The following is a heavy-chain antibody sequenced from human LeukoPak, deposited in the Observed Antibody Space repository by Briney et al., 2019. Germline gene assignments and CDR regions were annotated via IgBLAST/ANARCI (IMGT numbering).Heavy chain of an antibody. Sequence: SETLSITCAVYGGSFSGYYWSWIRQPPGNGLEWIGEINHSGSTNYNPSLKSRVTISVDTSKNQFSLKLSSVTAADTAVYYCARGGMITFGGVIVIDSPTFDYWGQGTLVTVSS. CDR1: GGSFSGYY. D-gene: IGHD3-16*02. CDR2: INHSGST. V-gene: IGHV4-34*01. CDR3: ARGGMITFGGVIVIDSPTFDY. J-gene: IGHJ4*02.